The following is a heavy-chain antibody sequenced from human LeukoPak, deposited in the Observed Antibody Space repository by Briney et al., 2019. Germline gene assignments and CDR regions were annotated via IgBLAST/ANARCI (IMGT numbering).Heavy chain of an antibody. CDR1: GFTFSNHW. V-gene: IGHV3-74*01. CDR2: ISNDGSSS. Sequence: GGSLRLSCAASGFTFSNHWMHWVRQAPGKGLVWVSDISNDGSSSSYADSVKGRFTISRDNAKNTLYLQMSSLRVEDTAMYHCVRDSGGPDYWGQGTLVTVSS. D-gene: IGHD2-15*01. CDR3: VRDSGGPDY. J-gene: IGHJ4*02.